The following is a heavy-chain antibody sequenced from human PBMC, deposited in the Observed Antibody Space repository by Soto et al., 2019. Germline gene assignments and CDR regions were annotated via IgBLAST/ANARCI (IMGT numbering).Heavy chain of an antibody. D-gene: IGHD2-2*01. CDR2: ISGSGGST. J-gene: IGHJ6*03. CDR3: AKGGCSSTSCYVKTLYYYYYYYMDV. V-gene: IGHV3-23*01. Sequence: PGGSLRLSCAASGFTFSSYAMSWVRQAPGKGLEWVSAISGSGGSTYYADSVKGRFTISRDNSKNTLYLQMNSLRAEDTAVYYCAKGGCSSTSCYVKTLYYYYYYYMDVWGKGTTVTVSS. CDR1: GFTFSSYA.